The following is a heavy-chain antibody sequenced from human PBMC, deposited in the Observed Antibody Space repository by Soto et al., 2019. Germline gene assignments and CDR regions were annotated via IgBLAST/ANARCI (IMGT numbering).Heavy chain of an antibody. Sequence: GEALKISSKGSGYNFAGYWIAWVRQMPGKGLELMGIIYPSDSDTRYRPSFQGQVTISADKSISSAYLQWSSLRASDTAMYFCARGGVPTRPFDYSGQGSPVTVYS. D-gene: IGHD6-25*01. J-gene: IGHJ4*02. V-gene: IGHV5-51*01. CDR2: IYPSDSDT. CDR1: GYNFAGYW. CDR3: ARGGVPTRPFDY.